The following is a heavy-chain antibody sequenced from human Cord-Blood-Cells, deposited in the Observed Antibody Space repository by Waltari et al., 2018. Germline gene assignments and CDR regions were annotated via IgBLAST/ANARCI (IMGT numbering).Heavy chain of an antibody. J-gene: IGHJ3*02. D-gene: IGHD6-13*01. Sequence: QVQLVESGGGVVQPGRSLRLSCAASGFHFSSYAMHWVRQAPGKGLEWVAVISYDGSNKYYADSVKGRFTISRDNSKNTLYLQMNSLRAEDTAVYYCARYPSWYDAFDIWGQGTMVTVSS. CDR2: ISYDGSNK. CDR3: ARYPSWYDAFDI. CDR1: GFHFSSYA. V-gene: IGHV3-30*04.